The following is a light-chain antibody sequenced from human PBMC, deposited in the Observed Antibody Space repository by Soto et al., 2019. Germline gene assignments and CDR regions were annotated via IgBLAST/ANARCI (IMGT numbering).Light chain of an antibody. Sequence: QCVLTQPPSVTGAPGQRVTISCTGSHSDIGAGYGVHWYQQFPRSAPKLLIYDTTNRPSGVPDRFSGSRSGTSASLAITGLQAEDEADYYCQSFDSSRIGLLFGGGTKLTVL. V-gene: IGLV1-40*01. CDR1: HSDIGAGYG. CDR2: DTT. J-gene: IGLJ2*01. CDR3: QSFDSSRIGLL.